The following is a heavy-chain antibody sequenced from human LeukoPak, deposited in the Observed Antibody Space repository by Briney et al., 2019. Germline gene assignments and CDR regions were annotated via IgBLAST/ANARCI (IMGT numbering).Heavy chain of an antibody. J-gene: IGHJ4*02. CDR2: ISGSGGST. CDR1: GFTFSSYA. Sequence: PGGSLRLSCAASGFTFSSYAMRWVRQAPGKGLEWVSAISGSGGSTYYADSVKGRFTISRDNSKNTLYLQMNSLRAEDTAVYYCAKNSGYYPGPYYFDYWGQGTLVTVSS. D-gene: IGHD3-22*01. CDR3: AKNSGYYPGPYYFDY. V-gene: IGHV3-23*01.